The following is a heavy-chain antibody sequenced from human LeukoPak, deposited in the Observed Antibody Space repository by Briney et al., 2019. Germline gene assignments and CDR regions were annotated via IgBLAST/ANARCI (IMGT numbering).Heavy chain of an antibody. D-gene: IGHD2-2*01. CDR3: AKERNARGALDY. J-gene: IGHJ4*02. V-gene: IGHV3-23*01. CDR1: GFTFSSYG. Sequence: RAGGSLRPSCAASGFTFSSYGMNWVRQAPGKGLEWVSAIGVSADQTFYADSVKGRFTISRDNSKNTLSLAMNNLRAEDTAVYHCAKERNARGALDYWGRGTLVTVSS. CDR2: IGVSADQT.